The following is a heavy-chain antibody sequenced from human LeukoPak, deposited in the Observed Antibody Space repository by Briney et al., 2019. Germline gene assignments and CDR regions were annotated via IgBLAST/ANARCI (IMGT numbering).Heavy chain of an antibody. CDR2: ISAYNGNT. V-gene: IGHV1-18*01. J-gene: IGHJ4*02. Sequence: ASVKVSCKASGYSFTSHGITWVRQAPGQGLEWMGWISAYNGNTNYAQKLQGRVTMTTDTSTSTAYMELRSLRSDDTAVYYCARGRDTDYDVPSIYYFDYWGQGTLVTVSS. CDR1: GYSFTSHG. D-gene: IGHD4-17*01. CDR3: ARGRDTDYDVPSIYYFDY.